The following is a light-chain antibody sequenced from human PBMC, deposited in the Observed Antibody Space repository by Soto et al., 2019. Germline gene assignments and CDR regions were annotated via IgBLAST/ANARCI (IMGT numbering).Light chain of an antibody. Sequence: EIVLTQSPATLSLSPGETATLSCRASQSVTYNLSWYQQKPGQDPRLLLYCASTRATGIPARFSGSGSGTDFTLTISRLQSEDFAVYYCQQYRNWPPLTFGGGTKVEIK. V-gene: IGKV3-15*01. CDR1: QSVTYN. CDR2: CAS. CDR3: QQYRNWPPLT. J-gene: IGKJ4*01.